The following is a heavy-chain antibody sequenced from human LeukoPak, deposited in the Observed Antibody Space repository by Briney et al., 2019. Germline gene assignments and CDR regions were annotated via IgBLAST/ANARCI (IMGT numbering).Heavy chain of an antibody. CDR3: ARDGGQQLVFATRIHKWFDP. CDR2: ISYDGSNK. Sequence: GRSLRLSCAASGFTFRSYAMHWVRQAPGKGLEWVAVISYDGSNKYYTDSVKGRFTISRDNSKNTLYLEMNNLRSEDTALYYCARDGGQQLVFATRIHKWFDPWGQGTLVTVSS. V-gene: IGHV3-30*04. D-gene: IGHD6-13*01. J-gene: IGHJ5*02. CDR1: GFTFRSYA.